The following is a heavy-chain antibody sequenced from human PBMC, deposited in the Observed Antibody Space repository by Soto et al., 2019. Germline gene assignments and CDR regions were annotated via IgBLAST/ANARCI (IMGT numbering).Heavy chain of an antibody. V-gene: IGHV4-59*08. CDR3: ARLSLNKADCTNGVCYVPTDDSFDI. CDR1: GGSISSYY. J-gene: IGHJ3*02. D-gene: IGHD2-8*01. CDR2: IYSSRST. Sequence: SETLSLTCTVDGGSISSYYWSWIRQPPGKGVEWIGYIYSSRSTNYNPSLKSRVTISVDTSKNQFSLKLSSVTAADTAVYYCARLSLNKADCTNGVCYVPTDDSFDIWGQGTMVTVSS.